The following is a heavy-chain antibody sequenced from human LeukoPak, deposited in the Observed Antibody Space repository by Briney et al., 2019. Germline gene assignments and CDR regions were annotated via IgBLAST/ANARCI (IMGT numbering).Heavy chain of an antibody. CDR3: ASVIAASGTRNWYFDL. CDR1: GYTFTEYY. D-gene: IGHD6-13*01. Sequence: ASVKVSCKASGYTFTEYYMHWVRQAPGQGLEWMGWIDPNSGDTNYAQKFQGWVTMTRDTSISTAYMELSRLRSDDTAVYFCASVIAASGTRNWYFDLWGRGTLVTVSS. CDR2: IDPNSGDT. J-gene: IGHJ2*01. V-gene: IGHV1-2*04.